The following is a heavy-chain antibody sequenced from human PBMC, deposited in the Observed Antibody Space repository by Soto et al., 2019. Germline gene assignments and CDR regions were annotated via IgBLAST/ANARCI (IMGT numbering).Heavy chain of an antibody. V-gene: IGHV1-8*01. CDR3: ARKKTCYGMDG. CDR1: GYTFTSYD. CDR2: MNPNSGNT. J-gene: IGHJ6*02. Sequence: QVQLVQSGAEVKKPGASVKVSCKASGYTFTSYDINWVRQATGQGLEWMGCMNPNSGNTGYAHKFQGRITNTRNTPISPAYMELSRLRSEDTAVYYCARKKTCYGMDGWGQGTTVTVTS.